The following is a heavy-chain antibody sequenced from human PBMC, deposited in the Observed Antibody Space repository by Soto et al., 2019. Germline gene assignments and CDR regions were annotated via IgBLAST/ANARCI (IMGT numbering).Heavy chain of an antibody. CDR2: IIPIFGTA. CDR3: ARDVSRAKPYYYDSSGYIMDAYDY. Sequence: QVQLVQSGAEVKKPGSSVKVSCKASGGTFSSYAISWVRQAPGQGLEWMGGIIPIFGTANYAQKFQGRVTITADESTSKAYMELSSLRSEDTAVYYCARDVSRAKPYYYDSSGYIMDAYDYWGQGTLVTVSS. V-gene: IGHV1-69*01. D-gene: IGHD3-22*01. J-gene: IGHJ4*02. CDR1: GGTFSSYA.